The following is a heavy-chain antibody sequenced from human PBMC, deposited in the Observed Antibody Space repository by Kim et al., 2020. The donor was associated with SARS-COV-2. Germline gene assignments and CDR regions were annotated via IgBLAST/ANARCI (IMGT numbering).Heavy chain of an antibody. Sequence: SETLSLTCAVYGGSFSDYYWSWIRQPPGKGLEWIGEINHSGRTNYNPSLKSRVTISVDTSKNQFSLKLTSVTAADTAVYYCARSLSNASGWGSHYCDLWGQGTMVTVCS. D-gene: IGHD3-10*01. J-gene: IGHJ4*02. CDR2: INHSGRT. CDR3: ARSLSNASGWGSHYCDL. CDR1: GGSFSDYY. V-gene: IGHV4-34*01.